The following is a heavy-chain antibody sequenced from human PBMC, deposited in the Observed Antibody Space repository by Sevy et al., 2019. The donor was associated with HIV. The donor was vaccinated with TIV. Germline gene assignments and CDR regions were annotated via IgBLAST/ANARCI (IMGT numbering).Heavy chain of an antibody. D-gene: IGHD3-22*01. CDR1: GGTFSSYA. J-gene: IGHJ3*02. CDR2: IIPIFGTA. Sequence: ASVKVSCKASGGTFSSYAISWVRQAPGQGLEWMGGIIPIFGTANYAQKFQGRVTITADESTSTAYMELSSLRSEDTAVYYCARAIQHYYDSSGYAIDAFDIWGQGTMVTVSS. V-gene: IGHV1-69*13. CDR3: ARAIQHYYDSSGYAIDAFDI.